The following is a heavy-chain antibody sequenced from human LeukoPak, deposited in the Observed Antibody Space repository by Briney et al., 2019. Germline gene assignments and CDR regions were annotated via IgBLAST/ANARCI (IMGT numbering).Heavy chain of an antibody. CDR3: VRTYCSGGSCYSNIDY. D-gene: IGHD2-15*01. CDR2: ISSSRSYI. CDR1: GFTFSSYS. Sequence: GGSLRLSCAASGFTFSSYSMNWVRQAPGKGLEWVSSISSSRSYIYYADSVKGRFTISRDNAKNSLYLQMNSLRAEDTAVYYCVRTYCSGGSCYSNIDYWGQGTLVTDSS. J-gene: IGHJ4*02. V-gene: IGHV3-21*01.